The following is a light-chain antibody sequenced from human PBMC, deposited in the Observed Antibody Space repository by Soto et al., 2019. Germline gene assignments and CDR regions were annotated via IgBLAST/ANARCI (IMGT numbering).Light chain of an antibody. CDR2: RNI. Sequence: QSVLTQPPSVSGAPGQRVTISCTGSSSNIGAGYDVHWYQQLPGTAPKLLIYRNINRPSGVPDRFSGSKSGTSASLAITGLQAEDEADYYCQSYDSTLSGYVFGTGTKVTVL. CDR3: QSYDSTLSGYV. CDR1: SSNIGAGYD. J-gene: IGLJ1*01. V-gene: IGLV1-40*01.